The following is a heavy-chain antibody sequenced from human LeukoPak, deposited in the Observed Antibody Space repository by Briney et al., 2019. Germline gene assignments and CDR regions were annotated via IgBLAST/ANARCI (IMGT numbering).Heavy chain of an antibody. Sequence: GGSLRLSCAASGFTFEEHGMSWVRQAPGKGLEWVSGINWNGGSTGYGESAKGRFNISRDNAKNSLYLQMNSLRAEDTAVYYCARYGVYSNYGYFDYWGQGTLVTVSS. J-gene: IGHJ4*02. CDR1: GFTFEEHG. CDR3: ARYGVYSNYGYFDY. V-gene: IGHV3-20*04. CDR2: INWNGGST. D-gene: IGHD4-11*01.